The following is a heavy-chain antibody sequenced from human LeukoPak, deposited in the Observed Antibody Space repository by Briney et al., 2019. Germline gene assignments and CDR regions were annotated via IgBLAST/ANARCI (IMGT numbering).Heavy chain of an antibody. Sequence: SETLSLTCTVSGGSISSYYWSWIRQPPGKGLEWIGYFYYGGSTSYIPPLNYNPSLKSRLSISLDTSKNQFSLHLTSVTAADTAVYYCARGSAYYYDTSGPRFYYDYWGQGILVAIS. V-gene: IGHV4-59*01. J-gene: IGHJ4*02. CDR2: FYYGGSTSYIPPL. CDR1: GGSISSYY. CDR3: ARGSAYYYDTSGPRFYYDY. D-gene: IGHD3-22*01.